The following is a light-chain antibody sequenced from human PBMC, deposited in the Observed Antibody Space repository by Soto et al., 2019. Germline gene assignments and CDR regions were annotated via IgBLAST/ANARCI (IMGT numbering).Light chain of an antibody. Sequence: EIVLTQSPGTLSLSPRERATLSCRASQSVNNAYLAWYQHKVGQSPRLLIYGASNRAPGIPDRFSGSGSGTDFTLTISRLEPEDFAVYYCQQYAAAPRTFGQGTQVEVK. CDR1: QSVNNAY. CDR2: GAS. V-gene: IGKV3-20*01. CDR3: QQYAAAPRT. J-gene: IGKJ1*01.